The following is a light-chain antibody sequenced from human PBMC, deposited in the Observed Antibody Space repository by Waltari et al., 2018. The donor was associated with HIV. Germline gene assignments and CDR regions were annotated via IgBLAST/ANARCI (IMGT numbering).Light chain of an antibody. CDR1: SSDVGGYNL. V-gene: IGLV2-23*02. CDR2: EVS. Sequence: QSALTQPASASGSPGQSITISCTGTSSDVGGYNLVSWYQQHPGKAPKLMIYEVSKLPSGVSNRFSGSKSGNTASLTISGLQAEDEADYYCCAYAGSTTYVIFGGGTKLTVL. CDR3: CAYAGSTTYVI. J-gene: IGLJ2*01.